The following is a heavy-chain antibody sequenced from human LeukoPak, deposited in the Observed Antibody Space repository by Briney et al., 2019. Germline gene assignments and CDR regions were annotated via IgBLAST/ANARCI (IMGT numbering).Heavy chain of an antibody. CDR3: AYYYGSGSYYNPFDY. J-gene: IGHJ4*02. V-gene: IGHV3-23*01. CDR1: GFTFSSYA. CDR2: ISGSGGST. Sequence: GGSLRLSCAASGFTFSSYAMSWVRQAPGKGLERVSAISGSGGSTYYADSVKGRFTTSRDNSKNTLYLQMNSLRAEDTAVYYCAYYYGSGSYYNPFDYWGQGTLVTVSS. D-gene: IGHD3-10*01.